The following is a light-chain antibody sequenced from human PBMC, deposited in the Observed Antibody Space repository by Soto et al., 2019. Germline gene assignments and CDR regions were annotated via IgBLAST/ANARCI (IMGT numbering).Light chain of an antibody. V-gene: IGKV1-39*01. CDR1: QNIGTS. Sequence: DIQMTQSPSSLSVSIGDSITITCRASQNIGTSLNWYQMKLGRAPKLLIYSAATLQSGAPSRFSGGGSVTDFTLTIKNLQPDDFATYSRQQSDNAPYTFGLGTMLEIK. J-gene: IGKJ2*01. CDR2: SAA. CDR3: QQSDNAPYT.